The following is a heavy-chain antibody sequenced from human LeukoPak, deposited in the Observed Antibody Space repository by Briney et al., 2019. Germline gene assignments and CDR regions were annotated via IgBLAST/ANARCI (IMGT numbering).Heavy chain of an antibody. Sequence: GGSLRLSCAASGFTFSNYWMHWVRQAPGKGLEWVSGISWNSGSIGYADSVKGRFTISRDNAKNSLYLQMNSLRAEDTALYYCAKSSRSRYFDLWGRGTLVTVSS. V-gene: IGHV3-9*01. CDR1: GFTFSNYW. CDR2: ISWNSGSI. J-gene: IGHJ2*01. CDR3: AKSSRSRYFDL.